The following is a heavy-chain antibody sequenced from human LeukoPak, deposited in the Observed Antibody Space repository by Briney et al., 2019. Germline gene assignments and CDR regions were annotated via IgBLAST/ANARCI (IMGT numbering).Heavy chain of an antibody. Sequence: GASVKVSCKASGYTFTGYYMHWVRQAPGQGLEWMGWINPNSGGTNYAQKFQGRVTMTRDTSISTAYMELSGLRSDDTAVYYCARAVYDSSGYYYTAFDIWGQGTMVTVSS. J-gene: IGHJ3*02. CDR2: INPNSGGT. CDR3: ARAVYDSSGYYYTAFDI. V-gene: IGHV1-2*02. CDR1: GYTFTGYY. D-gene: IGHD3-22*01.